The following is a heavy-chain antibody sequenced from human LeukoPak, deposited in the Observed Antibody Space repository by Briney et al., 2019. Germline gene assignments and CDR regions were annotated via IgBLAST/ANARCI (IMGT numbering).Heavy chain of an antibody. J-gene: IGHJ1*01. V-gene: IGHV4-59*01. CDR3: ARGKSRRWLLDEYFQH. Sequence: PSETLSLTCTVSGGPISSYYWSWIRQPPGKGLEWIGYIYYSGSTNYNPSLKSRVTISVDTSKNQFSLKLSSVTAADTAVYYCARGKSRRWLLDEYFQHWGQGTLVTVSS. D-gene: IGHD5-12*01. CDR1: GGPISSYY. CDR2: IYYSGST.